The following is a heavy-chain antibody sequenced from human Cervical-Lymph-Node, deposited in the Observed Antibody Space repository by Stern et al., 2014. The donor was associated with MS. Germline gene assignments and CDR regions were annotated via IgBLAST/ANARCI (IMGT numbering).Heavy chain of an antibody. V-gene: IGHV1-69*01. D-gene: IGHD5-12*01. Sequence: QVQLVDSGAEVKKPGSSVKVSCKASGCTFSSYAISWVRQAPGQGLEWMGGITPIFGTANSAQNFQGRVTITAGESTSSAYMERSSLRSEDTDVYYCARTLYGGYPHNYYYYGMDVWGQGTTVTVSS. CDR2: ITPIFGTA. CDR3: ARTLYGGYPHNYYYYGMDV. CDR1: GCTFSSYA. J-gene: IGHJ6*02.